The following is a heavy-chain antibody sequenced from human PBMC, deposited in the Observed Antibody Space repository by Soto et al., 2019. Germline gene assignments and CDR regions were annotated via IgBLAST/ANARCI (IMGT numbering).Heavy chain of an antibody. J-gene: IGHJ5*02. CDR1: GGSISSSSYY. CDR2: IYYSGST. CDR3: ARTHRITGTTFWFDP. Sequence: QLQLQESGPGLVKPSETLSLTCTVSGGSISSSSYYWGWIRQPPGKGLEWIGSIYYSGSTYYNPSLKSRGTISVDTSKNQFSLKLSSVTAADTAVYYCARTHRITGTTFWFDPWGQGTLVTVSS. V-gene: IGHV4-39*01. D-gene: IGHD1-7*01.